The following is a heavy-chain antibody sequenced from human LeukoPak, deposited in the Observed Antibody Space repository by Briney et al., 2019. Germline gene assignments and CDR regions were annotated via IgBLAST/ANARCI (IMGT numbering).Heavy chain of an antibody. D-gene: IGHD3-22*01. V-gene: IGHV3-30*03. CDR2: ISYDGGNK. CDR3: VRDKRRFYYANSEYYFDL. CDR1: GFTFSASD. J-gene: IGHJ4*02. Sequence: GGSLKLSCAASGFTFSASDVHWVRQAPSKGLEWVAIISYDGGNKYYADSVKGRFTISRDNSKNTLYLQMNSLSTEDTALYYCVRDKRRFYYANSEYYFDLWGQGTLVTVSS.